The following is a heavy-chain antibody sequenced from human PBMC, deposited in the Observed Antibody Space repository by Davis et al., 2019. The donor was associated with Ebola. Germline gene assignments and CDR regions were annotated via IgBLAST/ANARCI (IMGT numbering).Heavy chain of an antibody. CDR1: GGSFSGYY. D-gene: IGHD4-23*01. CDR3: TRGAVGWNWFDP. J-gene: IGHJ5*02. CDR2: INHSGST. Sequence: MPSETLSLTCAVYGGSFSGYYWSWIRQPPGKGLEWIGEINHSGSTNYNPSLKSRVTISVETSKNQFSLKLSSVTAADTAVYYCTRGAVGWNWFDPWGQGTLVTVSS. V-gene: IGHV4-34*01.